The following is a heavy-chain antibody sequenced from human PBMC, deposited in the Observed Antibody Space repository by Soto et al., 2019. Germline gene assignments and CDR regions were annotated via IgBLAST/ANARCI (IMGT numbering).Heavy chain of an antibody. J-gene: IGHJ6*02. Sequence: EVQLVESGGGLVQPGGSLRLSCAASGFTFSSYWMSWVRQAPGKGLEWVANIKQDGSEKYYVDSVKGRFTISRDNAKNSLYLQMNGLRAEDTAVYYCARDRIAARHRIYYYGMDVWGQGTTVTVSS. D-gene: IGHD6-6*01. CDR1: GFTFSSYW. V-gene: IGHV3-7*05. CDR3: ARDRIAARHRIYYYGMDV. CDR2: IKQDGSEK.